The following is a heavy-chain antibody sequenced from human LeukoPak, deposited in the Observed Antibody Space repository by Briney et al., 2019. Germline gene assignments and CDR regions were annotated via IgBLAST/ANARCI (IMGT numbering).Heavy chain of an antibody. CDR2: IYYSGST. J-gene: IGHJ4*02. V-gene: IGHV4-59*08. CDR1: GGSISSYY. CDR3: ARHQRYCSSTSCYTYFDY. D-gene: IGHD2-2*02. Sequence: PSETLSLTCTVSGGSISSYYWSWIRQPPGKGLEWIGYIYYSGSTNYNPSLKSRVTISVDTSKNQFSLKLSSVTAADTAVYYCARHQRYCSSTSCYTYFDYWGQGTLVTVSS.